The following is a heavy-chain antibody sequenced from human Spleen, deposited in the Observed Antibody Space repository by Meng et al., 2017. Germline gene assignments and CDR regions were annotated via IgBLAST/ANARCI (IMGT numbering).Heavy chain of an antibody. CDR1: GGSFSDYY. CDR2: INHSGST. Sequence: QVQLPQGGAGLLKPSETLSLTCVVSGGSFSDYYWSWIRQPPGKGLEWIGEINHSGSTNYNPSLKSRVTISVDTSKNQFSLKLSSVTAADTAVYYCARLCGGDCYSDDDFDYWGQGTLVTVSS. V-gene: IGHV4-34*01. D-gene: IGHD2-21*02. CDR3: ARLCGGDCYSDDDFDY. J-gene: IGHJ4*02.